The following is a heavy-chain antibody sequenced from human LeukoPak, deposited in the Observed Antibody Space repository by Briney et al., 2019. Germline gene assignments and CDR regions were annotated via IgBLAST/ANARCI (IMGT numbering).Heavy chain of an antibody. CDR3: ARTYCSSVNCRKESYYYGLDV. D-gene: IGHD6-19*01. CDR2: IRYDGSNE. CDR1: GFTFSSYG. Sequence: GGSLRLSCAASGFTFSSYGMHWVRQAPGKGLEWVAFIRYDGSNEYYADSVKGRFTISRDNAKNSLYLQMNSLKASDTAIYYCARTYCSSVNCRKESYYYGLDVWGQGTTVAVSS. J-gene: IGHJ6*02. V-gene: IGHV3-30*02.